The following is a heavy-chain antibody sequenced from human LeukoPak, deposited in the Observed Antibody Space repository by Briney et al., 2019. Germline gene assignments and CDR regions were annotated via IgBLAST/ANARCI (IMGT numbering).Heavy chain of an antibody. CDR3: ARGSEWALLQNRRKNAFDI. J-gene: IGHJ3*02. Sequence: PSETLSLTCAVYGGSFSGYYWSWIRQPPGKGLEWIGEINHIGSTNYNPSPKSRVTISVDTSKNNFSLKLSSAAAADTAVYYCARGSEWALLQNRRKNAFDIWGQGTMVTVSS. V-gene: IGHV4-34*01. CDR2: INHIGST. CDR1: GGSFSGYY. D-gene: IGHD1-26*01.